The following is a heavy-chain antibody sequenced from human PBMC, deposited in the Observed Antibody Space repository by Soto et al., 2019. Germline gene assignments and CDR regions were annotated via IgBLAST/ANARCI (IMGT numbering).Heavy chain of an antibody. CDR1: GFTFTSYA. J-gene: IGHJ4*02. Sequence: EVQLLESGGDLVQPGGPLRPSCAASGFTFTSYAMSWIRQAPGKGLEWVSAITGGGDNTYYADSVKGRFTISRDNSKNTLYLQMNSLRAEDTAFYYCTQDGGSRDWLTVNWGQGTLVTVSS. V-gene: IGHV3-23*01. CDR3: TQDGGSRDWLTVN. D-gene: IGHD3-9*01. CDR2: ITGGGDNT.